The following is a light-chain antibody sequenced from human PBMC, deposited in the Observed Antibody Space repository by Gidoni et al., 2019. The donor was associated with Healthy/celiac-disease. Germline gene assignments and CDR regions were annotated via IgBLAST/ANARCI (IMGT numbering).Light chain of an antibody. CDR3: KQGYRTPPT. J-gene: IGKJ1*01. Sequence: DIHMTQSPSSLSASVRDRVTITCRASHSISSYLDWYQQKPGNAPKLLIYAASSLQSGVPSRFSGSGSGTDFTLTISRLEPEDFATYYCKQGYRTPPTFXQXTKVEIK. CDR2: AAS. V-gene: IGKV1-39*01. CDR1: HSISSY.